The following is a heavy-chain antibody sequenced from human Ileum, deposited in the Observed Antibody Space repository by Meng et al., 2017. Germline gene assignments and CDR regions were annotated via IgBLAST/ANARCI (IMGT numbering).Heavy chain of an antibody. D-gene: IGHD7-27*01. CDR3: ARDYWGSLDY. CDR2: AANSFDPSP. J-gene: IGHJ4*02. Sequence: QGRWQESGQDLVSPRGPLSLMSTVSGGSVVIAAAHWGGIRQPPGKGLEWIGYAANSFDPSPNYNPSLKSRVTISLDTPKNQFSLKLTSVTAADTAVYYCARDYWGSLDYWGQGILVTVSS. V-gene: IGHV4-61*08. CDR1: GGSVVIAAAH.